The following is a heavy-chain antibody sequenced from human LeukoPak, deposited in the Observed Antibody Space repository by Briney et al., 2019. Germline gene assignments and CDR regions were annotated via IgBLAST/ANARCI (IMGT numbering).Heavy chain of an antibody. D-gene: IGHD3-10*01. J-gene: IGHJ4*02. CDR1: GGSISSYF. V-gene: IGHV4-59*08. Sequence: PSETLSLTCTVSGGSISSYFWSWIRQPPGKGLEWIGYIYYTGSTYYNPSLKSRVTISLDTSKNQFSLKLSSVTAADTAVYFCARHGSGSFPHDYWGQGILVTVSS. CDR2: IYYTGST. CDR3: ARHGSGSFPHDY.